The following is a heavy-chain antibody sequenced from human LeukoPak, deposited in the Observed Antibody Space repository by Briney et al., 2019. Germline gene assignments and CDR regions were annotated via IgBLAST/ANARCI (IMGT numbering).Heavy chain of an antibody. D-gene: IGHD3-10*01. CDR3: ARYCCGSGTSFDP. CDR1: GYTFTGYY. V-gene: IGHV1-2*02. CDR2: INPNSGGT. J-gene: IGHJ5*02. Sequence: ASVKVSCKASGYTFTGYYMHWVRQAPGQGLEWMGWINPNSGGTNYAQKFQGRVTMTRDTSISTAYMELSRLRSDDTAVYYCARYCCGSGTSFDPWGQGALVTVSS.